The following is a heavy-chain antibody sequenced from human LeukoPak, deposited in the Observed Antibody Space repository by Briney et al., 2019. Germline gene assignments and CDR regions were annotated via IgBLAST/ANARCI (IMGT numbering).Heavy chain of an antibody. CDR3: VREAYYYDSSGYYDLDY. CDR2: IYTSGST. J-gene: IGHJ4*02. V-gene: IGHV4-61*02. D-gene: IGHD3-22*01. CDR1: GGSISSGSYY. Sequence: SETLSLTCTVSGGSISSGSYYWSWLRQPAGKGLEWIGRIYTSGSTNYNPSLKSRVTISVDTSKNQFSLKLSSVTAADTAVYYCVREAYYYDSSGYYDLDYWGQGTLVTVSS.